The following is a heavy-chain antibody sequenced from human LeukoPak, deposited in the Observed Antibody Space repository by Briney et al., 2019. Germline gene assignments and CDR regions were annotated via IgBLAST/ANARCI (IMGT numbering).Heavy chain of an antibody. J-gene: IGHJ6*03. Sequence: SQTLSLTCTVSGGSISSGDYYWSWIRQPPGKGLEWIGYIYYSGSTYYNPSLKSRVTISVDTSKNQFSLKLSSVTAADTAVYYCARVLPYSSSSLSYYYYYMDVWGKGTTVTVSS. CDR1: GGSISSGDYY. CDR3: ARVLPYSSSSLSYYYYYMDV. CDR2: IYYSGST. D-gene: IGHD6-6*01. V-gene: IGHV4-30-4*01.